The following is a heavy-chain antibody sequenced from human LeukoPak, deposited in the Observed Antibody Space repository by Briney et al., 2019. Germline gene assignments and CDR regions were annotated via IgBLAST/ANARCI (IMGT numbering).Heavy chain of an antibody. D-gene: IGHD2-15*01. J-gene: IGHJ6*02. CDR3: AKAYCTGGSCYGRYYYGMDV. V-gene: IGHV3-21*01. Sequence: PGGSLRLSCAASGFTFSSYSMNWVRQAPGKGLEWVSSISSSSSYIYYADSVKGRFTISRDNAKNSLYLQMNSLRAEDTAVFYCAKAYCTGGSCYGRYYYGMDVWGQGTTVTVSS. CDR2: ISSSSSYI. CDR1: GFTFSSYS.